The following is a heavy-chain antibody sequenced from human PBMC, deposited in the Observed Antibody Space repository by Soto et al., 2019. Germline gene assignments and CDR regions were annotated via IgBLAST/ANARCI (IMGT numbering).Heavy chain of an antibody. D-gene: IGHD3-3*01. J-gene: IGHJ6*02. V-gene: IGHV1-69*06. CDR3: ARPRYDFWSGYSGGGVVYGMDV. CDR2: IIPIFGTA. CDR1: GGTISSYA. Sequence: QVQLVQSGAEVKKPGSSVKLSCKASGGTISSYAISWVRQAPGQGLEWMGGIIPIFGTANYAQKFQGRVTITADKSTSTAYMELSSLRSEDTAVYYCARPRYDFWSGYSGGGVVYGMDVWGQGTTVTVSS.